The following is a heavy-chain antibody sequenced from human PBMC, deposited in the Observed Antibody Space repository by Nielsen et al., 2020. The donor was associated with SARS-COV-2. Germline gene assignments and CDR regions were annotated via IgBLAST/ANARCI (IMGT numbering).Heavy chain of an antibody. V-gene: IGHV3-23*01. CDR1: GFSFSSYG. J-gene: IGHJ5*02. D-gene: IGHD4-17*01. Sequence: GESLKISCAASGFSFSSYGVSWVRQAPGRGLEWVSGFGGSGGSTYYADSVKGRFTISRDNAKNTLYLQMNSLRAEDTAVYYCASSYGDSYNWFDPWGQGTLVTVSS. CDR2: FGGSGGST. CDR3: ASSYGDSYNWFDP.